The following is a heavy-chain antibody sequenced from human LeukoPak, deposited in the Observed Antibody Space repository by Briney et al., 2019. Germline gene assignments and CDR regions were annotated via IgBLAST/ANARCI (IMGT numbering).Heavy chain of an antibody. D-gene: IGHD2-8*01. CDR3: ARGGYCTNGVCSRTRAEYFQH. CDR2: INHSGST. V-gene: IGHV4-34*01. J-gene: IGHJ1*01. Sequence: SETLPLTCAVYGGSFSGYYWSWIRQPPGKGLEWIGEINHSGSTNYNPSLKSRVTISVDTSKNQFSLKLSSVTAADTAVYYCARGGYCTNGVCSRTRAEYFQHWGQGTLVTVSS. CDR1: GGSFSGYY.